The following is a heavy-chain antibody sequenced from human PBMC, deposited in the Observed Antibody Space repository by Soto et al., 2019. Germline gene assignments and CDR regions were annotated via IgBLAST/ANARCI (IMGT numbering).Heavy chain of an antibody. V-gene: IGHV3-23*01. CDR3: EKDHEYSRSRLSGHNWFDP. CDR1: GFTFSSYA. J-gene: IGHJ5*02. D-gene: IGHD6-13*01. Sequence: EVQLLESGGGLVQPGGSLRLSCAASGFTFSSYAMSWVRQAPGKGLEWVSAISGSGGSTYYADSAKGRFTISRDNSKNTLYLQMNSLRAEDTAVYYWEKDHEYSRSRLSGHNWFDPWGQGTLVSVSS. CDR2: ISGSGGST.